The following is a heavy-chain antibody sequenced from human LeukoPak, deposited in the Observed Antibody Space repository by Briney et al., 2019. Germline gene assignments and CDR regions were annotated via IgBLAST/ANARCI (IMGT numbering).Heavy chain of an antibody. CDR3: ARDTSYLDY. CDR1: GGSFSGYY. Sequence: SETLSLTCAVYGGSFSGYYWSWIRQPPGKGLEWIGYIYYSGSTNYNPSLKSRVTISVDTSKNQFSLKLSSVTAADTAVYYCARDTSYLDYWGQGTLVTVSS. D-gene: IGHD6-6*01. V-gene: IGHV4-59*01. CDR2: IYYSGST. J-gene: IGHJ4*02.